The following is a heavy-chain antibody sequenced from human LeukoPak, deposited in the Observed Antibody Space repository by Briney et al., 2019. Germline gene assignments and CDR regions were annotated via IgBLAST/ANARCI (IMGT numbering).Heavy chain of an antibody. CDR3: ARVPVGQYCTNGVCYVIDY. Sequence: ASVKVSCKASGYTFTSYAISWVRQAPGQGLEWMGGIIPIFGTANYAQKFQGRVTITADESTSTAYMELSSLRSEDTAVYYCARVPVGQYCTNGVCYVIDYWGQGTLVTVSS. CDR2: IIPIFGTA. D-gene: IGHD2-8*01. CDR1: GYTFTSYA. V-gene: IGHV1-69*13. J-gene: IGHJ4*02.